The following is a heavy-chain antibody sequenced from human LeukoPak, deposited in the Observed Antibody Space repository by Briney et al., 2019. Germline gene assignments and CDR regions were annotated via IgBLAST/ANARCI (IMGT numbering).Heavy chain of an antibody. Sequence: GGSLRLSCAASGFTVSSNYKSWVRQAPGKGLEWVSVIYSGGSTYYADSAKGRFTISRDNSKNTLYLQMNSLRAEDTAVYYCARRTTVVKWAASDIWGQGTMVTVSS. CDR2: IYSGGST. D-gene: IGHD4-23*01. J-gene: IGHJ3*02. V-gene: IGHV3-66*04. CDR1: GFTVSSNY. CDR3: ARRTTVVKWAASDI.